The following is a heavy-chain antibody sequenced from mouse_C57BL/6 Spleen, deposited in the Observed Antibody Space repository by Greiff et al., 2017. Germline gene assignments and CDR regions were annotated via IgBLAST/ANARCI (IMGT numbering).Heavy chain of an antibody. CDR2: INPNDGTT. CDR3: ASPYYDYRYCDV. V-gene: IGHV1-39*01. D-gene: IGHD2-4*01. J-gene: IGHJ1*03. Sequence: VQLKESGPELVKPGASVKISCKASGYSFTDYNMNWVKQSNGKSLEWIGVINPNDGTTSYNQKFKGKATLTVDQSSSTAYMQLNSLTSEDSAVYYCASPYYDYRYCDVWGTGTTVTVSS. CDR1: GYSFTDYN.